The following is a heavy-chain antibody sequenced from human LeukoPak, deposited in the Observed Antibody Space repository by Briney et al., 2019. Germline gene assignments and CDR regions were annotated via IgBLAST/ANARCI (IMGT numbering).Heavy chain of an antibody. D-gene: IGHD3-10*01. Sequence: GGSLRLSCAASGFTFTTFAMTGVRQPPGKGLEWVSSITGSGDSTYYADSVKGRFTISRDNSKNTLYLHMNSLSAEDTAVYYCAKDVTYYFGSGSNPNWFDPWGQGTLVTVSS. CDR2: ITGSGDST. J-gene: IGHJ5*02. CDR1: GFTFTTFA. V-gene: IGHV3-23*01. CDR3: AKDVTYYFGSGSNPNWFDP.